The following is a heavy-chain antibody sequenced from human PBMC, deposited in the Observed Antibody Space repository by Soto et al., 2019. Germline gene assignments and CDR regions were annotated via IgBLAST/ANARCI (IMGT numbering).Heavy chain of an antibody. CDR1: GGSISSVDYY. CDR3: ARGNPTFFDY. J-gene: IGHJ4*02. CDR2: IYYSGST. D-gene: IGHD4-4*01. V-gene: IGHV4-30-4*01. Sequence: SETLSLTCTVSGGSISSVDYYWSWIRQPPGKGLEWIGYIYYSGSTYYNPSLKSRVTTSVDTSKNQFSLKLSSVTAADTAVYYCARGNPTFFDYWGQGTLVTVSS.